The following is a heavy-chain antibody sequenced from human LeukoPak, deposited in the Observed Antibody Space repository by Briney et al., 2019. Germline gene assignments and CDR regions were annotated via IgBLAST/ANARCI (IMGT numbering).Heavy chain of an antibody. CDR2: IYYSGST. CDR1: GGSISSGDYY. V-gene: IGHV4-30-4*01. Sequence: PSQTLSLTCTVSGGSISSGDYYWSWIRQPPGTGLQWIGYIYYSGSTYYNPSLKSRVTISVDTSKNQFSLKLSSVTAADTAVYYCARVSAAADAVDYWGQGTLVTVSS. J-gene: IGHJ4*02. D-gene: IGHD6-13*01. CDR3: ARVSAAADAVDY.